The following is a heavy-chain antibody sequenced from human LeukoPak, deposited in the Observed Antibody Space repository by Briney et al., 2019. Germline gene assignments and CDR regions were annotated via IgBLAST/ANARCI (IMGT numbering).Heavy chain of an antibody. CDR2: ISSTGDNV. V-gene: IGHV3-48*03. CDR1: GFSFSSYE. D-gene: IGHD3-22*01. CDR3: AITMIVVAHDY. Sequence: PGGSLILSCAGSGFSFSSYEMNWVRQAPGKGLEWVSFISSTGDNVYYADSVKGRFTISRDNAKNSLYLQMNSLRAEDTAVYYCAITMIVVAHDYWGQGTLVTVSS. J-gene: IGHJ4*02.